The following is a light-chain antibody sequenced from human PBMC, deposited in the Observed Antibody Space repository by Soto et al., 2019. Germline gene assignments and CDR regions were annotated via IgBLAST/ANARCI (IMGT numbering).Light chain of an antibody. CDR3: QKRTRWTMT. Sequence: EIVLTQSPGTLSLSPGHIATVSCRASQSVTSDYLAWYQQKTGQAPRILIYGESIRATGIPDRFSGSGSGTDLNLTISRLEPEDFAVDYCQKRTRWTMTFGQGTRLEIK. CDR1: QSVTSDY. J-gene: IGKJ5*01. V-gene: IGKV3D-20*02. CDR2: GES.